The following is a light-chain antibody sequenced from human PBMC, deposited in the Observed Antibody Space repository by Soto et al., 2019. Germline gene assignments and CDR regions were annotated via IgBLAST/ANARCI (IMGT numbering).Light chain of an antibody. V-gene: IGLV2-14*01. J-gene: IGLJ1*01. CDR1: SSDVGAYNY. CDR2: EVS. CDR3: SSYKGAYTLA. Sequence: QSVLAQPVSVSGSPGQSIAISCTGTSSDVGAYNYVSWYQQHPGKAPKLIVHEVSDRPSGVSDRFSGSKSGNTASLTISGLQAEDEADYYCSSYKGAYTLAFGTGTKVTVL.